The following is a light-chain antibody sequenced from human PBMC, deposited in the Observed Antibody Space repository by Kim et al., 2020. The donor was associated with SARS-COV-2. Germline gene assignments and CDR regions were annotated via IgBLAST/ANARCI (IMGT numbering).Light chain of an antibody. CDR1: VLAKKY. CDR2: KDS. J-gene: IGLJ3*02. CDR3: YSSADNNHWV. Sequence: SYELTQPSSVSVSPGQTARITCSGDVLAKKYARWFQQKPGQAPVLVIYKDSERPSGIPERFSGSSSGTTVTLTISGAQVEDEADYYCYSSADNNHWVFCAGTKVTVL. V-gene: IGLV3-27*01.